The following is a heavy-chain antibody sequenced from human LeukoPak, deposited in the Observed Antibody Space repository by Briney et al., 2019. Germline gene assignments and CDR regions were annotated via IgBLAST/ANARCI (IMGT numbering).Heavy chain of an antibody. Sequence: GGSLRLSCAASGFTCGNTWMGWVRQAPGKGLEWVSAISGSGGSTYYADSVKGRFTISRDNSKNTLYLQMNSLRAEDTAVYYCAKQPKGGMNYFDYWGQGTLVTVSS. D-gene: IGHD3-16*01. CDR3: AKQPKGGMNYFDY. V-gene: IGHV3-23*01. CDR1: GFTCGNTW. CDR2: ISGSGGST. J-gene: IGHJ4*02.